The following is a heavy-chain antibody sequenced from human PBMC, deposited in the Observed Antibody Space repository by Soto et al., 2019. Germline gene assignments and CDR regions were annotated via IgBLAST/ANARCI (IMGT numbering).Heavy chain of an antibody. J-gene: IGHJ4*02. V-gene: IGHV3-48*03. Sequence: GGSLRLSCVASGYTFNSHEMNWVRQAPGKGLEWISSISGSGTTNCAESVKGRFTISRDNAHKSLFLEMKDLRVEDTAVYYCARGGIHWGQGTLVTVSS. D-gene: IGHD3-16*01. CDR1: GYTFNSHE. CDR3: ARGGIH. CDR2: ISGSGTT.